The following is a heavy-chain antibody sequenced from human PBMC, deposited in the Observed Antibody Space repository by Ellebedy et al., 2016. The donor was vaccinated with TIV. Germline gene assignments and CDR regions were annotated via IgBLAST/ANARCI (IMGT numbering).Heavy chain of an antibody. J-gene: IGHJ3*02. CDR2: INWNGGST. Sequence: GESLKISXAASGFTFDDYGMSWVRQAPGKGLEWVSGINWNGGSTGYADSVKGRFTISRDNSKNTLYLQMNSLRAEDTAVYYCVSGVWDAFDIWGQGTMVTVSS. D-gene: IGHD3-16*01. CDR1: GFTFDDYG. V-gene: IGHV3-20*04. CDR3: VSGVWDAFDI.